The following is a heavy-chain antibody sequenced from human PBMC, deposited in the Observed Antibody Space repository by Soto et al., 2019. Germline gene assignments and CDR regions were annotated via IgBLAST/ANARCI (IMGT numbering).Heavy chain of an antibody. CDR1: GFTFNSYA. CDR3: AKSGSHSYFDY. CDR2: ITPSGGDT. V-gene: IGHV3-23*01. Sequence: LRLSCAASGFTFNSYAMNWVRQAPGKGLEWVSAITPSGGDTYYADSVKGRFTISRDNSRNTLYLQMNSLRAEDTAEYYCAKSGSHSYFDYWGQGTLVTVSS. J-gene: IGHJ4*02. D-gene: IGHD1-26*01.